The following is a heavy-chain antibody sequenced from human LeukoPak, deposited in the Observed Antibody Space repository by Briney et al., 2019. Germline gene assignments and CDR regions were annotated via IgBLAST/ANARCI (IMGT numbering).Heavy chain of an antibody. D-gene: IGHD2/OR15-2a*01. Sequence: PGGARRLSGLESGFIFGDHLIGWVAQAPGRGQGGVGCLRSKVYGGTTEYAASVEGRFTISRDDSRGIAYLQMNSLKTEDTAFYYCTRGPILLWIHNGMDVWGQGTTVTVSS. J-gene: IGHJ6*02. V-gene: IGHV3-49*02. CDR2: LRSKVYGGTT. CDR1: GFIFGDHL. CDR3: TRGPILLWIHNGMDV.